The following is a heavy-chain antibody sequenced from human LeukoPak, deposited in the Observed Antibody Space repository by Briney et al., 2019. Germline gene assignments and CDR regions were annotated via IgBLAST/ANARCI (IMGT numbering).Heavy chain of an antibody. D-gene: IGHD2-21*02. V-gene: IGHV1-46*01. Sequence: ASVKVSCKTSGYTFTSYFMHWVRQAPGQGLEWVGIINPSGGSTSYAQKFQGRVTMTRDTSTSTVYMELSSLRSEGTAVYYCARGVAYCGGDCYYRGVYFDYWGQGTLVTVSS. CDR3: ARGVAYCGGDCYYRGVYFDY. J-gene: IGHJ4*02. CDR2: INPSGGST. CDR1: GYTFTSYF.